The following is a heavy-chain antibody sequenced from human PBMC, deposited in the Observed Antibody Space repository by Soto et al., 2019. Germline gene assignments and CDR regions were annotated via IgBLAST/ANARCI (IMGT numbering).Heavy chain of an antibody. CDR1: GYSFTSSW. CDR3: ARRGSSSSFFYDS. Sequence: EVQLVQSGAEVKKPGESLRISCQGSGYSFTSSWISWVRQMPGEGLEWMGRIDPSDSYINYSPSFQGRVTISADKSISTAYLQWSSLKASDTAMYYCARRGSSSSFFYDSWDQGTLVTVSS. V-gene: IGHV5-10-1*03. CDR2: IDPSDSYI. J-gene: IGHJ4*02. D-gene: IGHD6-6*01.